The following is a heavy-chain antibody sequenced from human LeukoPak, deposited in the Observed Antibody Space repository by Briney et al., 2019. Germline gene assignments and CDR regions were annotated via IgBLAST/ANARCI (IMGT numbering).Heavy chain of an antibody. CDR3: ARPRGNVEMATIPFDY. D-gene: IGHD5-24*01. J-gene: IGHJ4*02. CDR2: ISSSSSYI. CDR1: GFTFSSYS. Sequence: PGGSPRLSCAASGFTFSSYSMNWVRQAPGKGLEWVSSISSSSSYIYYAGSVKGRFTVSRDNAKNSLYLQMNSLRAEDTAVYYCARPRGNVEMATIPFDYWGQGTLVTVSS. V-gene: IGHV3-21*01.